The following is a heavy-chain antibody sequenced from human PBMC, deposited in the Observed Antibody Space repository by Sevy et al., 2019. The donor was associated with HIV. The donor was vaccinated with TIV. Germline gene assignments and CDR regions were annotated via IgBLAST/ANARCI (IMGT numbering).Heavy chain of an antibody. CDR2: ISGSGRST. CDR3: AKAYSSGWYYYYMDV. J-gene: IGHJ6*03. D-gene: IGHD6-19*01. V-gene: IGHV3-23*01. CDR1: GFTFSSYA. Sequence: GGSLRLSCAASGFTFSSYAMSWVRQAPGKGLEWVSAISGSGRSTYYADSVKGRFTISRDNSKNTLYLQMNSLRAEDTAVYYCAKAYSSGWYYYYMDVWGKGTTVTVSS.